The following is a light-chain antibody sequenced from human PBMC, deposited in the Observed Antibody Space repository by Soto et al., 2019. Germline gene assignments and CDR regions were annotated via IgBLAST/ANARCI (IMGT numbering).Light chain of an antibody. CDR2: EVT. CDR1: SSDVGGYDS. Sequence: QSVLTQPASVSGSPGQSITISCTGTSSDVGGYDSVSWYQQHPGKAPKLIIYEVTNRPSGVSNRFSVSKSGNTASLTISGLQAEDEADYYSSSYRPTSNLVFGPGTKLPVL. J-gene: IGLJ1*01. V-gene: IGLV2-14*01. CDR3: SSYRPTSNLV.